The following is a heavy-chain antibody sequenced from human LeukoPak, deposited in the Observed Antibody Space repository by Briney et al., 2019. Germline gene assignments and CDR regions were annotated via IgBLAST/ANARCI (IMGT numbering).Heavy chain of an antibody. D-gene: IGHD4-17*01. CDR1: GYTFTSYD. V-gene: IGHV1-8*01. J-gene: IGHJ4*02. CDR2: MNPKSGNT. CDR3: ARSVRSRESY. Sequence: ASVKVSCKASGYTFTSYDINWVRQATGQGVEGMGWMNPKSGNTGYAHKFQGRVTMTRNTSISTAYMELSSLRSEDTAVYYCARSVRSRESYWGQGTLVTVSS.